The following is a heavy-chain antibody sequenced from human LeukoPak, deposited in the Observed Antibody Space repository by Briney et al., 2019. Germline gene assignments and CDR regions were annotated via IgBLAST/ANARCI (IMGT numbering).Heavy chain of an antibody. CDR2: ISGGGDTI. J-gene: IGHJ4*02. CDR1: GFTFSNYE. Sequence: PGGSLRLSCAASGFTFSNYEINWVRQAPGKGLEWVSYISGGGDTIYYADSVKGRFTISRDNAKNLLYLQMNSLRAEDTAVYYCARGPLYDFWSGYPDYWGQGTLVTVSS. D-gene: IGHD3-3*01. CDR3: ARGPLYDFWSGYPDY. V-gene: IGHV3-48*03.